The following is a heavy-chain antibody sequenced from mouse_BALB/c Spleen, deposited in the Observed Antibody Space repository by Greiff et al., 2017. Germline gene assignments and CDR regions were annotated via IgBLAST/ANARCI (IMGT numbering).Heavy chain of an antibody. Sequence: QVQLKQPGAELVKPGASVKMSCKASGYTFTSYNMHWVKQTPGQGLEWIGAIYPGNGDTSYNQKFKGKATLTADKSSSTAYMQLSSLTSEDSAVYYCAKAGGDYGNYVWFAYWGQGTLVTVSA. D-gene: IGHD2-1*01. CDR2: IYPGNGDT. CDR3: AKAGGDYGNYVWFAY. J-gene: IGHJ3*01. V-gene: IGHV1-12*01. CDR1: GYTFTSYN.